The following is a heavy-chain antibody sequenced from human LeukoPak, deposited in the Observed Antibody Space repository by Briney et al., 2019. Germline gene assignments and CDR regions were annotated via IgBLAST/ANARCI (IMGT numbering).Heavy chain of an antibody. V-gene: IGHV4-30-2*01. Sequence: SETLSLTCAVSGGSISSGGYSWSWIRQPPGKGLEWIGYIYHSGSTYYNPSLKSRVTISVDRSKNQFSLKLSSVTAADTAVYYCARGEGITMVRGAFDAFDIWGQGTMVTVSS. J-gene: IGHJ3*02. CDR2: IYHSGST. D-gene: IGHD3-10*01. CDR3: ARGEGITMVRGAFDAFDI. CDR1: GGSISSGGYS.